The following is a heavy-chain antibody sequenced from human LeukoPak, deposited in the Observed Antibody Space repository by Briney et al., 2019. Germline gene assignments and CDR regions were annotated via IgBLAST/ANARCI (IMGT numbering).Heavy chain of an antibody. V-gene: IGHV3-33*01. J-gene: IGHJ3*02. D-gene: IGHD3-22*01. CDR1: GFTFSSYG. Sequence: PGGSLRLSCAASGFTFSSYGMHWVRQAPAKGLEWVAVIWYDGSNKYYADSVNGRFTISRDNSKNTLYLQMNSLRAEDTAVYYCARGIRYYDSTGDAFGIWGQGTMVTVSS. CDR3: ARGIRYYDSTGDAFGI. CDR2: IWYDGSNK.